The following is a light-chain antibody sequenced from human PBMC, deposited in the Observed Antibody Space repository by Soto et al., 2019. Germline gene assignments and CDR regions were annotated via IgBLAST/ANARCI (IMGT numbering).Light chain of an antibody. CDR2: DVI. CDR1: SSDIGGYNS. V-gene: IGLV2-8*01. CDR3: SSYTDRNNLV. Sequence: QSVLTQSPSASGSPGQSVTISCTGTSSDIGGYNSVSWYQQHPGKAPKVMIYDVIKRPSGVPDRFSGSKSDNTASLTVSALQAEDEADYYCSSYTDRNNLVFGTGTKLTVL. J-gene: IGLJ1*01.